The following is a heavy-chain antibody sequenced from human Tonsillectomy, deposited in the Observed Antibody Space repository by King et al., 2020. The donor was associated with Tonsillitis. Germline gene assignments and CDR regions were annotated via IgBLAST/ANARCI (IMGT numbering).Heavy chain of an antibody. J-gene: IGHJ3*02. V-gene: IGHV4-59*01. D-gene: IGHD6-19*01. CDR2: IYYSGST. Sequence: VQLQESGPGLVKPSETLSLTCTVSGGSISSYYWSWIRQPPGKGLEWIGYIYYSGSTNYNPSLKSRVTISVDTSKNQCSLKLSSVTAADTAVYYCARDPYSSGWPEAFDIWGQGTMVTVSS. CDR3: ARDPYSSGWPEAFDI. CDR1: GGSISSYY.